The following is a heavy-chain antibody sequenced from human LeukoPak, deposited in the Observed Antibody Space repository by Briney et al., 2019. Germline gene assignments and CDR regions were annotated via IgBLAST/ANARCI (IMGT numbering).Heavy chain of an antibody. CDR1: GGSSSGYY. CDR3: ARGPYCTDDSCYENWFDP. V-gene: IGHV4-34*01. CDR2: IHHSETA. J-gene: IGHJ5*02. D-gene: IGHD2-8*01. Sequence: SETLSLTCAVYGGSSSGYYWSWIRQPPAKGLEWIGEIHHSETANYNPSLKSRVTISVDTSKNQFSLNLSSVTAADTAVYYCARGPYCTDDSCYENWFDPWGQGTLVTVSS.